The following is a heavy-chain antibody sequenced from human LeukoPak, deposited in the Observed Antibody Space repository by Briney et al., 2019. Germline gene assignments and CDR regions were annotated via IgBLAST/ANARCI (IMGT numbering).Heavy chain of an antibody. CDR1: GGSISSGGYY. CDR3: ARDRTMYFDL. J-gene: IGHJ2*01. Sequence: SETLSLTCTVSGGSISSGGYYWSWIRQPPGKGLEWIASIHYSGSTHYNPSLKSRVTISVDTSKNQFSLKLSSVTAADTAVYYCARDRTMYFDLWGRGTLVTVSS. V-gene: IGHV4-39*02. D-gene: IGHD1-7*01. CDR2: IHYSGST.